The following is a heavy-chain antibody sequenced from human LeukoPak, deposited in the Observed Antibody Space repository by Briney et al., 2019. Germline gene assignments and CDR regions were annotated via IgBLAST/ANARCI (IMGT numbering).Heavy chain of an antibody. CDR1: GFTFDDYA. D-gene: IGHD1-26*01. V-gene: IGHV3-9*01. CDR3: AKGTGRYWTFFDD. CDR2: ISWNSGSI. J-gene: IGHJ4*02. Sequence: GGSLRLSCAATGFTFDDYAMHWVRHSPGRGLEWVSGISWNSGSIDYAASVRGSFTISRDNANNSLYLQMNSLRPEDSALYYCAKGTGRYWTFFDDWGQGTLVTVSS.